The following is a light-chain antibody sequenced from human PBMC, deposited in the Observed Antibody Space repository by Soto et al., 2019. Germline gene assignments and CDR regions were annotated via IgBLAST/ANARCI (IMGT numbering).Light chain of an antibody. J-gene: IGKJ2*01. CDR1: QSISSW. CDR3: QQYYTSSGYN. V-gene: IGKV1-5*03. CDR2: KAS. Sequence: DIQMTQSPSTLSASVGDRVTITCRASQSISSWLAWYQQKPGKAPKLLIYKASTLESGVPARFSGSGSGTEFTLTISSLQHDDFATNYCQQYYTSSGYNFGQGTNLEIK.